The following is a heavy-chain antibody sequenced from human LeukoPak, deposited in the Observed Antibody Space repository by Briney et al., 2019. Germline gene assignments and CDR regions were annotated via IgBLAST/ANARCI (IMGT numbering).Heavy chain of an antibody. J-gene: IGHJ3*02. V-gene: IGHV3-21*01. CDR1: GFTFSSYE. Sequence: PGGPLRLSCAASGFTFSSYEMNWVRQAPGKGLEWVSSIGSRSTSIYYADSVKGRFTISRDNAKNSLYLQMNSLRAEDTAVYYCARESSESFDIWGQGTMVTVSS. CDR3: ARESSESFDI. CDR2: IGSRSTSI. D-gene: IGHD6-25*01.